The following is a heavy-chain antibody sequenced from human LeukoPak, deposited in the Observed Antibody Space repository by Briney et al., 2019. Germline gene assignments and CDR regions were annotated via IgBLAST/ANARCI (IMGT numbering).Heavy chain of an antibody. CDR1: GFTFSDYY. CDR3: ARAVAEPSGRFDY. D-gene: IGHD6-19*01. J-gene: IGHJ4*02. V-gene: IGHV3-11*01. CDR2: ISGSGIIL. Sequence: GESLRLSCAASGFTFSDYYMSWIRQAAGKGLEWVSYISGSGIILYYADSVKGRFTISRDNAKNSLYLQMNSLRVEDTAVYYCARAVAEPSGRFDYWGQGTLVTVPS.